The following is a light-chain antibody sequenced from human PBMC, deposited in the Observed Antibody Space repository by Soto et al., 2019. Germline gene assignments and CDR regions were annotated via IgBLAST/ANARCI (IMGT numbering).Light chain of an antibody. CDR2: AAS. CDR3: QHSYSSPFT. J-gene: IGKJ3*01. CDR1: QSISSY. Sequence: DIQMTQSPSSLSASVGDRVTITCRASQSISSYLNWYQQKPGKAPNLLIYAASSLQSGVPSKFSGSGSGTDFTLAISSLQPEDFETYYCQHSYSSPFTFGPGTKVDIK. V-gene: IGKV1-39*01.